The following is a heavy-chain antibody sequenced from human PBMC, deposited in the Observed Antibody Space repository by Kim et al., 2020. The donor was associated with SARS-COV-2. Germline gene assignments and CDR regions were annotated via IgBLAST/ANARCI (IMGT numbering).Heavy chain of an antibody. CDR2: IYSGGST. Sequence: GGSLRLSCAASGFTVSSNYMSWVRQAPGKGLEWVSVIYSGGSTYYADSVKGRFTISRDNSKNTLYLQMNSLRAEDTAVYYCARGLVVGPSWFDPWGQGTLVTVSS. CDR3: ARGLVVGPSWFDP. J-gene: IGHJ5*02. V-gene: IGHV3-53*01. D-gene: IGHD2-15*01. CDR1: GFTVSSNY.